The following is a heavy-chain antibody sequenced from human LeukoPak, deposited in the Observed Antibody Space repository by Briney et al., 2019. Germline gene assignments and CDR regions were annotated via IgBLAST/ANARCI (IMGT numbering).Heavy chain of an antibody. Sequence: GGSLRLSCAASGFTFSSYGLHWVRQAPGKGLEWVAFIRYDGSDNYYADSVKGRLTISRDNSKNTLYLQMNSLRAEDTAVYYCAKDKGPTYYFDYWGQGTLVTVSS. CDR2: IRYDGSDN. V-gene: IGHV3-30*02. J-gene: IGHJ4*02. CDR3: AKDKGPTYYFDY. CDR1: GFTFSSYG.